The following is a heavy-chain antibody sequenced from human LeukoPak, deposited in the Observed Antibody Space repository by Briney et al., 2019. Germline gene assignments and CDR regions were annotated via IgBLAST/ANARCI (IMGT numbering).Heavy chain of an antibody. V-gene: IGHV3-30*02. D-gene: IGHD3-3*01. Sequence: GGSLRLSCAASGFTFSNYNMHWVRQAPGKGLEWVAFTLYDGGNKYYADSVKGRFTISRDNSKNTLYLQMNSLRAEDTAVYYCAKAPGVVPATRYYYYMDVWGKGTTVTVSS. J-gene: IGHJ6*03. CDR3: AKAPGVVPATRYYYYMDV. CDR2: TLYDGGNK. CDR1: GFTFSNYN.